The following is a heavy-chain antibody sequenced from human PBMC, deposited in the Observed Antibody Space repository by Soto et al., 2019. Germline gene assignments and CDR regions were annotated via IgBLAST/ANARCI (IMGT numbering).Heavy chain of an antibody. D-gene: IGHD6-19*01. CDR3: VRGWGSGLHLSGLDL. V-gene: IGHV3-33*01. J-gene: IGHJ3*01. CDR1: GFTFRQYG. CDR2: IFYDGFNE. Sequence: QVQLVESGGGVVQPGTSLRLSCAASGFTFRQYGMHWVRQAPGKGLDWVAVIFYDGFNEYYADSVRGRFTISRDNSGNMAYLQMNRRRAEDTAVYYWVRGWGSGLHLSGLDLWVQGTAVVVSS.